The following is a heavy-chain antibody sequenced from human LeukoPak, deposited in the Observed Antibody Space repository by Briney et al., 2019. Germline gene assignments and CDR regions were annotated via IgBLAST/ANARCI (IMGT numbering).Heavy chain of an antibody. D-gene: IGHD1-1*01. Sequence: PGRSLRLSCTASGFTFGDYAMSWVRQAPGKGLEWVGFIRSKAYGGKTEYAASVKGRFTISRDDSNSIAYLQMNSLKTEDTAVYYCAGVGAKLGRFDSWCQGTRVTVSS. J-gene: IGHJ4*02. CDR3: AGVGAKLGRFDS. V-gene: IGHV3-49*04. CDR2: IRSKAYGGKT. CDR1: GFTFGDYA.